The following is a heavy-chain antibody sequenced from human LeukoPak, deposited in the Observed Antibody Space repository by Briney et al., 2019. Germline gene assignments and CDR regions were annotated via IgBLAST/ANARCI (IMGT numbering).Heavy chain of an antibody. J-gene: IGHJ4*02. D-gene: IGHD5-18*01. Sequence: GGSLRPSCEASGYTSEEYAMHWVRQAPGKGLEWVSAISWNSGSIGYADSVKGRFTISRDNGKNSLYLQMNSLRTEDTALYYCAKGHTYGLGESYLDFWGQGTLISVSS. CDR3: AKGHTYGLGESYLDF. CDR2: ISWNSGSI. V-gene: IGHV3-9*02. CDR1: GYTSEEYA.